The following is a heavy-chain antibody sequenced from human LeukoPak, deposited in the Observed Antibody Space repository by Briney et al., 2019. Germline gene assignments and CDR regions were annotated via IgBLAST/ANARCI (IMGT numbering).Heavy chain of an antibody. CDR1: GYTFTSYY. J-gene: IGHJ4*02. D-gene: IGHD3-22*01. CDR3: ARGGHVRVYDNSAYCGHE. Sequence: ASVKVSCKASGYTFTSYYIYWVRQAPGQGLEWMGIINPSRGSTNYAQRFQGRVTMTRDMSTSTVYMELSSLRSEDTAIYYCARGGHVRVYDNSAYCGHEWGQGTLVTVSS. V-gene: IGHV1-46*01. CDR2: INPSRGST.